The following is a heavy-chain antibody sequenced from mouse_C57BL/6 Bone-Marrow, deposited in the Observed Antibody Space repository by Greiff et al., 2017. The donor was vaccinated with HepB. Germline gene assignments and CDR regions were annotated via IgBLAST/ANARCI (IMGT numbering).Heavy chain of an antibody. J-gene: IGHJ1*03. CDR1: GYAFSSSW. D-gene: IGHD1-1*01. Sequence: QVQLKQSGPELVKPGASVKISCKASGYAFSSSWMNWVKQRPGKGLEWIGRIYPGDGDTNYNGKFKGKATLTADKSSSTAYMQLSSLTSEDSEVYFCARSCYYYGSSYPYWYFDVWGTGTTVTVSS. CDR2: IYPGDGDT. V-gene: IGHV1-82*01. CDR3: ARSCYYYGSSYPYWYFDV.